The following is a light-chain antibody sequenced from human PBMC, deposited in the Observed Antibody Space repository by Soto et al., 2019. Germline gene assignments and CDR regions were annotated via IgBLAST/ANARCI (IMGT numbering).Light chain of an antibody. CDR3: QQYGSSPYT. V-gene: IGKV3-20*01. CDR1: RSVRSNY. J-gene: IGKJ2*01. Sequence: EILLTQSPGTLSLSPGERATLSCRASRSVRSNYVAWYHQKPGQAPRLFIHGASARATGIPDRFSGSGSGTDFTLTISRLEPEDFTVYYCQQYGSSPYTFGQGTKLEI. CDR2: GAS.